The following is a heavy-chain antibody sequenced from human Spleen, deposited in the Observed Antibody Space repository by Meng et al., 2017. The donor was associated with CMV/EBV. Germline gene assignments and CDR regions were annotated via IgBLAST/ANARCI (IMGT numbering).Heavy chain of an antibody. D-gene: IGHD3-10*01. Sequence: SLRLSCAASGITLQDHAMHWFRQVPGKGLEWVSGIDWNSGRIGYADSVKGRFIISRDNAKNSLYLQMNSLRTEDTGLYPCGKDINPGGLDHWGPGTLVTVSS. CDR3: GKDINPGGLDH. CDR2: IDWNSGRI. J-gene: IGHJ5*02. V-gene: IGHV3-9*01. CDR1: GITLQDHA.